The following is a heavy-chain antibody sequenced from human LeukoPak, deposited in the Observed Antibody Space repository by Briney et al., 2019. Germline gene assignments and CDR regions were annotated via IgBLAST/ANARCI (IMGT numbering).Heavy chain of an antibody. CDR2: ISSSGSTR. CDR1: GFTFSDYY. CDR3: ARDGKKDGYNLFGFDY. D-gene: IGHD5-24*01. Sequence: PGGSLRLSCAASGFTFSDYYMSWIRQAPGKGLEWVSHISSSGSTRYYADSVKGRFTISRDNAKNSLYLQMNSLRAEDTAVYYCARDGKKDGYNLFGFDYWGQGTLVTVSS. J-gene: IGHJ4*02. V-gene: IGHV3-11*04.